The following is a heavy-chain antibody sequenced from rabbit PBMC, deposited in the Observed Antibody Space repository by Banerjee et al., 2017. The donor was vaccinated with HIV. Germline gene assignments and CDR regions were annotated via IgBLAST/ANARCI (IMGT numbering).Heavy chain of an antibody. V-gene: IGHV1S45*01. CDR2: IYASGRITT. CDR1: GFSFSSSYY. CDR3: ARESAGYAGYGDEIGHYFNL. J-gene: IGHJ4*01. D-gene: IGHD7-1*01. Sequence: QEQLEESGGDLVKPGASLTLTCTASGFSFSSSYYMCWVRQAPGKGLEWIGCIYASGRITTIYASWAKGRFTISKTSSTTVTLQMTSLTAADTATYFCARESAGYAGYGDEIGHYFNLWGQGTLVTVS.